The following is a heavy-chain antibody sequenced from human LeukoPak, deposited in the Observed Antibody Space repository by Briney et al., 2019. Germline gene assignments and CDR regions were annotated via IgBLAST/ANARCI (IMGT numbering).Heavy chain of an antibody. Sequence: GGSLRLSCAASGLSLSNAWMSCVRRAPGKGLEWVGRIKTKADNGTTEYAAHVKGRFTMSRDDSRNTLSLQMDSLKTEDTAVYFCAIFYYYGLYWGQGTLVTVSS. J-gene: IGHJ4*02. CDR3: AIFYYYGLY. D-gene: IGHD3-10*01. V-gene: IGHV3-15*01. CDR2: IKTKADNGTT. CDR1: GLSLSNAW.